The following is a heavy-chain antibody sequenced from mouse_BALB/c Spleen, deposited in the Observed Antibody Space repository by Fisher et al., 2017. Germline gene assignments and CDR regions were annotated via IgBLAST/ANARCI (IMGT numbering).Heavy chain of an antibody. D-gene: IGHD4-1*01. V-gene: IGHV1-77*01. Sequence: KFKGKATLTADKSSNTAYLQLRSLTSEDTAVYYCAGSNWEGFYAMDYWGQGTSVTVSS. CDR3: AGSNWEGFYAMDY. J-gene: IGHJ4*01.